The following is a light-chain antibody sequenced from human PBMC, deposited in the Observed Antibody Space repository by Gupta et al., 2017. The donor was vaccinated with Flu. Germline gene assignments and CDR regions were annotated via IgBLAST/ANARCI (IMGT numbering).Light chain of an antibody. CDR1: SSDIGAYDY. V-gene: IGLV2-14*01. J-gene: IGLJ3*02. CDR2: EVN. CDR3: SSYTTVNTLV. Sequence: QSALTQPASVSGSPGQSITISCTGTSSDIGAYDYVSWYQQYPGKAPKLVIFEVNVLPSGVSGRFSGSKSGHTASLTISGLQTEDEADYFCSSYTTVNTLVFGGGTKLTVL.